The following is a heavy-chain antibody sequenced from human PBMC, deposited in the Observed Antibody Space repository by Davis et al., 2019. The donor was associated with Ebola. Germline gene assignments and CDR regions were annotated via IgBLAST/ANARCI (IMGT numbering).Heavy chain of an antibody. CDR3: AKDHQYGDFD. Sequence: GESLKISCAASGFRFSSYGLHWVRQAPGKGLEWVAVVIYDGSNQYYADSVKGRFTISRDNSKNTSYLQMNSLRPEDTAVYYCAKDHQYGDFDWGQGTLVTVS. J-gene: IGHJ4*02. D-gene: IGHD4-17*01. V-gene: IGHV3-30*18. CDR1: GFRFSSYG. CDR2: VIYDGSNQ.